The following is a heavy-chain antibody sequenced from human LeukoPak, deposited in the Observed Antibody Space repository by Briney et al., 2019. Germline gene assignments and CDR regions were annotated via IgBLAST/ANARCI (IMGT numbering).Heavy chain of an antibody. CDR3: ARDGPIAARLYYFDY. D-gene: IGHD6-6*01. Sequence: ASVKVSCKASGYTFTSYYMHWVRQAPGQGREWMGIINPSGGSTIYAQKLQGRVTMTRDTSTSTVYMELSSLRSEDTAVYYCARDGPIAARLYYFDYWGQGTLVTVSS. CDR1: GYTFTSYY. V-gene: IGHV1-46*04. CDR2: INPSGGST. J-gene: IGHJ4*02.